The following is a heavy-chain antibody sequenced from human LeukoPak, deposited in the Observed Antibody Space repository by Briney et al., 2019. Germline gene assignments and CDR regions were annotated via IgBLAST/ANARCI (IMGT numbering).Heavy chain of an antibody. CDR1: GRSFSDYY. J-gene: IGHJ4*02. CDR2: INHSGIT. CDR3: ATHQLRNYYYDSSGYYPFDY. D-gene: IGHD3-22*01. V-gene: IGHV4-34*01. Sequence: SETLSLTCAVYGRSFSDYYWSWIRQPPGKGLEYIGEINHSGITNYNPSLMSRVTISVDTSKNQFSLKLSSVTAADTAVYYCATHQLRNYYYDSSGYYPFDYWGQGTLVSVSS.